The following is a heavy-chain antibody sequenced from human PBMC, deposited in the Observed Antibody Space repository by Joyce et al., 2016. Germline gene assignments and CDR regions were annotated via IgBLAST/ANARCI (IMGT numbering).Heavy chain of an antibody. CDR3: VRGISARPGGPNWFDP. J-gene: IGHJ5*02. V-gene: IGHV3-74*01. CDR2: INTDGSST. Sequence: EVQLVESGGGLVQPGGSLRLSCAASGFSFSGYWIHWVRQAPGKGRVWASRINTDGSSTRFADSVKGRFTISRDNAKNTLYLQMNSLRAEDTAVYYCVRGISARPGGPNWFDPWGQGTLVTVSS. CDR1: GFSFSGYW. D-gene: IGHD6-6*01.